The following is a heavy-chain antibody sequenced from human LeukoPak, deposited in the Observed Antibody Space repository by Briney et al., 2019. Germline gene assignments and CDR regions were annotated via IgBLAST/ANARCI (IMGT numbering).Heavy chain of an antibody. CDR3: ARMGGFGDIWRNYHYAFDS. Sequence: PGGSLRLSCEASGMNFSNYWMHWVRQAPGKGLVWVSRINSVGTTTSYIDSVKGRFTISRDNAKNTLFLQMNSLRAEDTAVYYCARMGGFGDIWRNYHYAFDSWGQGTLVTVSS. V-gene: IGHV3-74*01. D-gene: IGHD3-9*01. CDR1: GMNFSNYW. J-gene: IGHJ4*02. CDR2: INSVGTTT.